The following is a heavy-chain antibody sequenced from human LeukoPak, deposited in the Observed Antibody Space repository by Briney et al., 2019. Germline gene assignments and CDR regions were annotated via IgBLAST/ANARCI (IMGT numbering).Heavy chain of an antibody. V-gene: IGHV3-13*05. Sequence: GGSLRLSCAASGFTFSTFDMHWVRQPTGKGLEWVSAIGTAGDPYYAGSVKGPFTISRENAKNSLYLQMNSLRAGDTAVYYCTRGGNEGFDPWGQGTLVTVSS. CDR2: IGTAGDP. J-gene: IGHJ5*02. CDR3: TRGGNEGFDP. CDR1: GFTFSTFD.